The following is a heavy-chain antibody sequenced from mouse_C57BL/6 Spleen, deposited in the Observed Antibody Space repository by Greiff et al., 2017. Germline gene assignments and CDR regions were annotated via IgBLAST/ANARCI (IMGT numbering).Heavy chain of an antibody. J-gene: IGHJ4*01. Sequence: EVQLMESEGGLVQPGSSMKLSCTASGFTFSDYYMAWVRQVPEKGLEWVANINYDGSSTYYLDSLKSRFIISRDNAKNILYLQMSSLKSEDTATYYCARDGGYGMDYWGQGTSVTVSS. CDR1: GFTFSDYY. CDR2: INYDGSST. CDR3: ARDGGYGMDY. V-gene: IGHV5-16*01.